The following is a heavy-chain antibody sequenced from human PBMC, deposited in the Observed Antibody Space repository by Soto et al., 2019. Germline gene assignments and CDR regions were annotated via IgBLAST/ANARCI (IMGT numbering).Heavy chain of an antibody. CDR3: AKPREYYYYGMDV. V-gene: IGHV3-23*01. CDR2: ISGSGGST. J-gene: IGHJ6*02. D-gene: IGHD3-10*01. Sequence: GGSLRLSCAASGFTFSSYAMSWFRQAPGKGLEWVSAISGSGGSTYYADSVKGRFTISRDNSKNTLYLQMNSLRAEDTAVYYCAKPREYYYYGMDVWGQGTTVTVSS. CDR1: GFTFSSYA.